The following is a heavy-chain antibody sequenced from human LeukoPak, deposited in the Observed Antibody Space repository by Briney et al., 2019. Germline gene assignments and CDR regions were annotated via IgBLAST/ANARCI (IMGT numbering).Heavy chain of an antibody. CDR2: IYSGGST. CDR1: GFTFSSYA. CDR3: ARGFEGELLS. D-gene: IGHD1-26*01. Sequence: PGGSLRLSCAASGFTFSSYAMSWVRRAPGKGLEWVSVIYSGGSTYYADSVKGRFTISRDNSKNTLYLQMNSLRAEDTAVYYCARGFEGELLSWGQGTLVTVSS. J-gene: IGHJ4*02. V-gene: IGHV3-53*01.